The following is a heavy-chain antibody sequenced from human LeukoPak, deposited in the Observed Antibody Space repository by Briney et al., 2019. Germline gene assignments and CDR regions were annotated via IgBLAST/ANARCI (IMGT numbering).Heavy chain of an antibody. Sequence: PSETLSLTCSVSGGSISSYYWSWIRQAPGKGLEWIGFAHYSGSTNYNPSLKSRVTISVDTSKSQFSLKLNSVTAADTGIYYCARHSRSAYTGYENAFDIWGQGTMVTVSS. CDR2: AHYSGST. J-gene: IGHJ3*02. CDR3: ARHSRSAYTGYENAFDI. CDR1: GGSISSYY. D-gene: IGHD5-12*01. V-gene: IGHV4-59*08.